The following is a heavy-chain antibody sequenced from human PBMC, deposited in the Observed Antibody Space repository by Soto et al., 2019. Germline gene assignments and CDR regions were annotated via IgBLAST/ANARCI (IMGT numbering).Heavy chain of an antibody. Sequence: SGPTLVNPTQTLSLPCTFSGFSLSTSGVGVGWIRQPPGKALEWLALIYWDDDKRYSPSLKSRLTITKDTSKNQVVLTMTNMDPVDTATYYCAHSLEVVAAIYYYASTGMDVWGQGTTVTVSS. V-gene: IGHV2-5*02. CDR2: IYWDDDK. D-gene: IGHD2-15*01. CDR1: GFSLSTSGVG. CDR3: AHSLEVVAAIYYYASTGMDV. J-gene: IGHJ6*02.